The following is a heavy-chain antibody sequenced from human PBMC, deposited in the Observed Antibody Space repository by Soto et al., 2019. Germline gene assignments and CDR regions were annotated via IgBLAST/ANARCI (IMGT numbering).Heavy chain of an antibody. Sequence: QVQLVQSGAEVRKPGASVKVSCKASGYTFSDYYIHWVRQAPGQGLEWMGWINTNSGGTKYAPKFQGGGTMTRETSINTAYMALSRLRSGDTAVYYCAREPATAKPEGVDFWGQGNLVTVSS. D-gene: IGHD1-1*01. V-gene: IGHV1-2*02. CDR1: GYTFSDYY. CDR3: AREPATAKPEGVDF. CDR2: INTNSGGT. J-gene: IGHJ4*02.